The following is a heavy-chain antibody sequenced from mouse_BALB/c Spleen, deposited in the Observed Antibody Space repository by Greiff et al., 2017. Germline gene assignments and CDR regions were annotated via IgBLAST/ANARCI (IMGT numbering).Heavy chain of an antibody. V-gene: IGHV2-9-2*01. CDR3: VSGYSAWFAY. CDR1: GFSLTSYD. J-gene: IGHJ3*01. D-gene: IGHD2-14*01. CDR2: IWTGGGT. Sequence: LVESGPGLVAPSQSLSITCTVSGFSLTSYDISWIRQPPGKGLEWLGVIWTGGGTNYNSAFMSRLSISKDNSKSHVFLKMNSLQTDDTAIYYCVSGYSAWFAYWGQGTLGTVSA.